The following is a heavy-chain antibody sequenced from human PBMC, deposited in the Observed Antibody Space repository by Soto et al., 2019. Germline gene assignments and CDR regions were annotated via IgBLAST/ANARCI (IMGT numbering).Heavy chain of an antibody. J-gene: IGHJ6*03. Sequence: PGESLKISCKGSGYSFTSYSIGWVRQMPGKGLEWMGIIYPGDSDTRYSPSFQGQVTISADKSISTAYLQWSSLKASDTAMYYCARHVILTFPPYYYYMDVWGKGTTVTVSS. V-gene: IGHV5-51*01. D-gene: IGHD2-21*01. CDR1: GYSFTSYS. CDR2: IYPGDSDT. CDR3: ARHVILTFPPYYYYMDV.